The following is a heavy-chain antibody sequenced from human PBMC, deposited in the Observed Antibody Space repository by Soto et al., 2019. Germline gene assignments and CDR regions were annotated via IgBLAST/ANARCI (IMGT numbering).Heavy chain of an antibody. Sequence: SETLSLTCTVSGASISSYYWSWIWQPPGKGLEWMGFTYHSGTTNYNPSLKSRVTIVVDTSKNQFSLMLRSMTAADTAVYYCANYDNSVFGFWSWGQGALVTVSS. CDR1: GASISSYY. CDR3: ANYDNSVFGFWS. V-gene: IGHV4-59*13. D-gene: IGHD3-22*01. J-gene: IGHJ4*02. CDR2: TYHSGTT.